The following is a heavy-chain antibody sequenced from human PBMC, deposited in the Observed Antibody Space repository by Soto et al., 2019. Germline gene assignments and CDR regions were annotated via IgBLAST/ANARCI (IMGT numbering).Heavy chain of an antibody. CDR3: AKDTQQLIVYSDY. J-gene: IGHJ4*02. CDR1: EFTFSNYA. D-gene: IGHD6-13*01. CDR2: ISDNGGTT. V-gene: IGHV3-23*01. Sequence: PGGSLRLSCAASEFTFSNYAMSWVRQAPGKGLEWVSSISDNGGTTYYADSVKGRFTISRDNSKNTLYLQMNSLRAEDTAVYYCAKDTQQLIVYSDYWGQGTQVTVSS.